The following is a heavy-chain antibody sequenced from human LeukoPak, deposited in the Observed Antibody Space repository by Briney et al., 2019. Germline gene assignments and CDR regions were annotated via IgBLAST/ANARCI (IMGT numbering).Heavy chain of an antibody. Sequence: GGSLRLSCAASGFTFSSYWMTWVRQPPGKGLEWVANIRMDGGEQYYMDSVEGRFTISRDNAKNSLYQQMYSLRPEDTAVYYCARDKGYNSAYWGRGTLVAVSS. CDR2: IRMDGGEQ. D-gene: IGHD5-24*01. CDR3: ARDKGYNSAY. V-gene: IGHV3-7*01. J-gene: IGHJ4*02. CDR1: GFTFSSYW.